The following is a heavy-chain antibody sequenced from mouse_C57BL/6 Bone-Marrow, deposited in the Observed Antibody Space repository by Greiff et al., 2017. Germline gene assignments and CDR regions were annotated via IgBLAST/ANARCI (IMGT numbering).Heavy chain of an antibody. J-gene: IGHJ3*01. CDR3: ARPDYDYDWFAY. CDR2: IYPGSGSN. Sequence: VQLQQPGAELVKPGASVKMSCKASGYTFTSYWITWVKQRPGQGLEWIGDIYPGSGSNNYNEKFKSKATLTVDTSSITAYMQLSSLTSEDSAVYYCARPDYDYDWFAYWGQGTLVTVSA. CDR1: GYTFTSYW. D-gene: IGHD2-4*01. V-gene: IGHV1-55*01.